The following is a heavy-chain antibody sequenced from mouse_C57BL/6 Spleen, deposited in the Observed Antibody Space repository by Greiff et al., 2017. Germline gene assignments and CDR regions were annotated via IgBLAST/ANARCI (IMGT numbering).Heavy chain of an antibody. Sequence: EVKLMESGGGLVKPGGSLKLSCAASGFTFSSYAMSWVRQTPEKRLEWVATISDGGNYTYYPDNVKGRFTISRDNAKNNLYLQMSHLKSEDTAMYYCAREEGDPYYFDYWGQGTTLTVSS. CDR1: GFTFSSYA. CDR3: AREEGDPYYFDY. D-gene: IGHD3-3*01. CDR2: ISDGGNYT. V-gene: IGHV5-4*01. J-gene: IGHJ2*01.